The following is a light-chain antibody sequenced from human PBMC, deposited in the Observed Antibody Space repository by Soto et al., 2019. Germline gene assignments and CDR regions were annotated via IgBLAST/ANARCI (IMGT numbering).Light chain of an antibody. Sequence: SVLTQSPGTLSLSPGERATLSCRASQSVNRNYLAWYQQKPGQAPRLLIYGASTRATGIPDRFSGSGSGTDFTLTISRQEPEDFAVYYCQQYDTSFTFGGGTKVELK. CDR2: GAS. V-gene: IGKV3-20*01. CDR1: QSVNRNY. J-gene: IGKJ4*01. CDR3: QQYDTSFT.